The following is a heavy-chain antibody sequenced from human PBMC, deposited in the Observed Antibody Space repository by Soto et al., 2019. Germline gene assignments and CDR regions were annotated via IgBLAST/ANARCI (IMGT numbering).Heavy chain of an antibody. V-gene: IGHV4-39*01. CDR2: IYYSGST. Sequence: SETLSLTCTVSGGSISSSSYYWGWIRQPPGKGLEWIGSIYYSGSTYYNPSLKSRVTISVDTSKNQFSLKLSSVTAADTAVYYCAIYYDFWSGYSTKGHEDYGMDVWGQGTTVTVSS. CDR3: AIYYDFWSGYSTKGHEDYGMDV. J-gene: IGHJ6*02. CDR1: GGSISSSSYY. D-gene: IGHD3-3*01.